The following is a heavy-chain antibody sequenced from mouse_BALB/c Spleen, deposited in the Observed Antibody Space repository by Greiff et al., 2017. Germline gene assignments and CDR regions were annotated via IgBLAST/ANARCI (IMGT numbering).Heavy chain of an antibody. Sequence: EVKLVESGGGLVKPGGSLKLSCAASGFTFSSYAMSWVRQTPEKRLEWVASISSGGSTYYPDSVKGRFTISRDNARNILYLQMSSLRSEDTAMYYCARDYYGSSYTFFDDWGQGTTLTVSS. D-gene: IGHD1-1*01. CDR1: GFTFSSYA. CDR2: ISSGGST. CDR3: ARDYYGSSYTFFDD. V-gene: IGHV5-6-5*01. J-gene: IGHJ2*01.